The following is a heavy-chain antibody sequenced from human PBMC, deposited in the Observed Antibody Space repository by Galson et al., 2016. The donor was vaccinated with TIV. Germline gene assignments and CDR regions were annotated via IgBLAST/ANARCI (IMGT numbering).Heavy chain of an antibody. J-gene: IGHJ4*02. Sequence: DTLSLTCGVAGGSIPLGLNFWDFIRLSPGKGLAWTGDVYYSGTTYYHPSLESRITIAVATSNNQFSLSLTSVPAADTALYFCARRGSSYGAFDFWGQGILVTVSS. CDR1: GGSIPLGLNF. CDR3: ARRGSSYGAFDF. D-gene: IGHD4-17*01. CDR2: VYYSGTT. V-gene: IGHV4-39*01.